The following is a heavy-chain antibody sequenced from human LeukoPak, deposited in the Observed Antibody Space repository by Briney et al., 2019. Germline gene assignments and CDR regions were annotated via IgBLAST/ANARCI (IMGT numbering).Heavy chain of an antibody. J-gene: IGHJ6*02. CDR3: ARAPPSGYDILTGYYRYYYYGMDV. CDR1: GYTFTGYY. V-gene: IGHV1-8*02. Sequence: ASVKVFCKASGYTFTGYYMHWVRQASGQGLEWMGWMNPNSGNTGYAQKFQGRVTMTRNTSISTAYMELSSLRSEDTAVYYCARAPPSGYDILTGYYRYYYYGMDVWGQGTTVTVSS. D-gene: IGHD3-9*01. CDR2: MNPNSGNT.